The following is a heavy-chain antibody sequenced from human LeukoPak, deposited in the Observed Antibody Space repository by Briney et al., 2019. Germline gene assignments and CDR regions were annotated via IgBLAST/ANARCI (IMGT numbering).Heavy chain of an antibody. D-gene: IGHD2-2*02. Sequence: PGGSLRLSCAASGFTFSSYAMSWLRQAPGKGLEWVSAISGSCGSTYYADSVKGRFTISRDNSKDALYLQMNSLRAEDTAVYYCAKDLGYCSSTSCYTPLFDYWGQGTLVTVSS. CDR1: GFTFSSYA. V-gene: IGHV3-23*01. J-gene: IGHJ4*02. CDR2: ISGSCGST. CDR3: AKDLGYCSSTSCYTPLFDY.